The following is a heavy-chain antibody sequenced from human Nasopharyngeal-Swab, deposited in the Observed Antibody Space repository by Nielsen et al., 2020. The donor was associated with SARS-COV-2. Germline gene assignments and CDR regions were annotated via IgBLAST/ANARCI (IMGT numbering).Heavy chain of an antibody. Sequence: GESLKISCAASGFTVSSKYMSWVRQAPGKGLKWVSLISSDSSTYYADSVKGRFTISRDNSKNTPFLQMNSLRAEDTAIYYCAREFCSGGTCYGYFDLWGRGTLVTVSS. CDR1: GFTVSSKY. J-gene: IGHJ2*01. V-gene: IGHV3-53*01. CDR3: AREFCSGGTCYGYFDL. D-gene: IGHD2-15*01. CDR2: ISSDSST.